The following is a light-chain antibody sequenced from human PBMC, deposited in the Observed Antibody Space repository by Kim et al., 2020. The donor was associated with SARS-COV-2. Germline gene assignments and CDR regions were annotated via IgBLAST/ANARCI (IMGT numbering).Light chain of an antibody. CDR2: QDS. CDR1: KLGDKY. V-gene: IGLV3-1*01. CDR3: QAWDSSTAV. Sequence: SVSPGQTASITCSGEKLGDKYACWYQQKPGQSPVLVIYQDSKRPSGNPERFSGSNSGNTATLTISGTQAMDEADYYCQAWDSSTAVFGGGTQLTVL. J-gene: IGLJ2*01.